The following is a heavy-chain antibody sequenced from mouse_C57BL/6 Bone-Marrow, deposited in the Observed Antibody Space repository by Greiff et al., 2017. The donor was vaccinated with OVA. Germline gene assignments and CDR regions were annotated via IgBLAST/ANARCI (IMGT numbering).Heavy chain of an antibody. V-gene: IGHV6-3*01. J-gene: IGHJ4*01. CDR2: IRLKSDNYAT. CDR3: TPMDY. Sequence: EVHLVESGGGLVQPGGSMKLSCVASGFTFSNYWMNWVRQSPERGLEWVAQIRLKSDNYATHYAESVKGRFTISRDDSKSSVYLQMNNLRAEDTGIYYCTPMDYWGQGTSVTVSS. CDR1: GFTFSNYW.